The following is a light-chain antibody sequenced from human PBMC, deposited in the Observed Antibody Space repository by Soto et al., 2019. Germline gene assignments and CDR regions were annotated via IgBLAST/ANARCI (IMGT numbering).Light chain of an antibody. J-gene: IGKJ1*01. CDR2: KAS. CDR3: QHYKSYPWP. CDR1: QSISSW. Sequence: DSPTSQSPATLSASVGDRVTITCRASQSISSWLAWYQQKPGKAPKLLIYKASSLESGVPSRLSGSGSGTEFTLTISSLQPDDFAIYYCQHYKSYPWPFGQVTKVAIK. V-gene: IGKV1-5*03.